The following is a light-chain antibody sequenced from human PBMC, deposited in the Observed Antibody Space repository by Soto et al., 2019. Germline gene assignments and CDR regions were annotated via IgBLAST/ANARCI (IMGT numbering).Light chain of an antibody. CDR3: CSYANGNTLL. CDR1: SSNIGNNYL. Sequence: QSVLTQPPSVSAAPGQKVTISCSGSSSNIGNNYLSWYQHHPGTAPKLILYEVTKRPSGVSNRFSGSKSGNTASLTISGLQTEDDSHYYCCSYANGNTLLFGGGTKLTVL. J-gene: IGLJ2*01. V-gene: IGLV2-23*02. CDR2: EVT.